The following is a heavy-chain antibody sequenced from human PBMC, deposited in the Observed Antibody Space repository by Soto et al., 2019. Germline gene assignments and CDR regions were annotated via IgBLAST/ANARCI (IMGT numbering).Heavy chain of an antibody. CDR3: TTVYGSGNSAFDI. CDR2: IKSKTDGGTT. V-gene: IGHV3-15*01. D-gene: IGHD3-10*01. J-gene: IGHJ3*02. Sequence: GGSLRLSCAASGFTFSNAWVSWVRQAPGKGLEWVGRIKSKTDGGTTDYAAPVKGRFTISRDDSKNTLYLQMNSLKTEDTAVYYCTTVYGSGNSAFDIWGQGTMVTVSS. CDR1: GFTFSNAW.